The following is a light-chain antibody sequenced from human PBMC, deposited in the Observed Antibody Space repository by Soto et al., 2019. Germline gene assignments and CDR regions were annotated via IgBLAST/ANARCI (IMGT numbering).Light chain of an antibody. CDR3: QQYSNWPPPIT. J-gene: IGKJ5*01. CDR2: GAS. CDR1: QSVSSN. Sequence: EIVMTQSPATLSVSPGERATLSCRASQSVSSNLAWYQQKPGQAPRLLIYGASTRVTDVPARFSGSGSGTEFTLTISSLQSEDFALYYCQQYSNWPPPITFGQGKRLEIK. V-gene: IGKV3-15*01.